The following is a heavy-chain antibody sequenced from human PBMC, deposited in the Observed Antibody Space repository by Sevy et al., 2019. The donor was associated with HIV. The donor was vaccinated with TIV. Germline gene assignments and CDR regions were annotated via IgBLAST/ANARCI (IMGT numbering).Heavy chain of an antibody. Sequence: GGSLRLSCAASGFTFSNAWMSWVRQAPGKGLEWVGRIKSRTDGGKTDYAAPVKGRFTISRDDSKNTLYLQMNSLKTDDTAVYYCTTELELPNFDYWGQGTLVTVSS. CDR1: GFTFSNAW. CDR2: IKSRTDGGKT. J-gene: IGHJ4*02. V-gene: IGHV3-15*01. D-gene: IGHD1-7*01. CDR3: TTELELPNFDY.